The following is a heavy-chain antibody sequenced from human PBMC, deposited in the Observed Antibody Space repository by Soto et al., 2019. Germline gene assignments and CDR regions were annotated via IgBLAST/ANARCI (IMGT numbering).Heavy chain of an antibody. CDR2: INPANGDT. Sequence: ASVKVSCKTSGYTFTTYSVHWVRQAPGQRLEWMGWINPANGDTKYLEKFQGRVTITRDTSAKTLYMELTSLTSEDTAVYYCARDSGYRSGWYHEGWFDPWGQGTLVTVSS. V-gene: IGHV1-3*01. CDR3: ARDSGYRSGWYHEGWFDP. CDR1: GYTFTTYS. J-gene: IGHJ5*02. D-gene: IGHD6-19*01.